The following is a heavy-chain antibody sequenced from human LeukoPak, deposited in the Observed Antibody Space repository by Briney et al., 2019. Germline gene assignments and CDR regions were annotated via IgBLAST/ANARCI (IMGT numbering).Heavy chain of an antibody. V-gene: IGHV3-7*01. CDR2: IEQDGSEK. CDR1: GFTFSSYW. CDR3: ASGGIAAAAPADY. Sequence: GGSLRLSCAASGFTFSSYWMSWVRQAPGKGLEWVANIEQDGSEKYYVDSVKGRFTISRDNAKNSLYLQMNSLRAEDTAVYYCASGGIAAAAPADYWGQGTLVTVSS. D-gene: IGHD6-13*01. J-gene: IGHJ4*02.